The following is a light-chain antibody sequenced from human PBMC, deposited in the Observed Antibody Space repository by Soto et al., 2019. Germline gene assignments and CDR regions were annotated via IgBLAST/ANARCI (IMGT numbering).Light chain of an antibody. V-gene: IGLV2-14*01. CDR2: EVS. Sequence: QSALTQPASVSGSPGQSITISCTGTSSDVGGYNYVSWYQQHPGKAPKLMIYEVSNRPSGVSNRFSGSQSGNTASLTISGLQAEHENDYYCSSYTSTNHVVFGGGTKLTVL. J-gene: IGLJ2*01. CDR3: SSYTSTNHVV. CDR1: SSDVGGYNY.